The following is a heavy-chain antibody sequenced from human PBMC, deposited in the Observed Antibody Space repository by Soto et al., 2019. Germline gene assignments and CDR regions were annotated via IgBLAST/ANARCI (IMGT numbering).Heavy chain of an antibody. CDR1: GGTFSSYA. CDR2: IIPIFGTA. V-gene: IGHV1-69*13. D-gene: IGHD3-10*01. J-gene: IGHJ4*02. Sequence: SVKVSCKASGGTFSSYAISWVRQAPGQGLEWMGGIIPIFGTANYAQKFQGRVTITADESTSTAYMELSSLRSEDTAVYYCARTPYYYGSGSYYNTYYFDYWGQGTLVTVSS. CDR3: ARTPYYYGSGSYYNTYYFDY.